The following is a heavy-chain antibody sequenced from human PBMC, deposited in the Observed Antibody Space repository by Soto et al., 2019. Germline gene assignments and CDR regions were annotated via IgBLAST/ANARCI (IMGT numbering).Heavy chain of an antibody. Sequence: WGSLRLSCGASGFGISCYGMHWVRQAPGKGLVWVAVTSHDGINIYYRYSLKGRFTISRDNSKNTLYLQLNSLRAEDTAVYYCARSYSGSYHAFDIWGQGTLVTVSS. D-gene: IGHD1-26*01. J-gene: IGHJ3*02. CDR2: TSHDGINI. V-gene: IGHV3-30*12. CDR3: ARSYSGSYHAFDI. CDR1: GFGISCYG.